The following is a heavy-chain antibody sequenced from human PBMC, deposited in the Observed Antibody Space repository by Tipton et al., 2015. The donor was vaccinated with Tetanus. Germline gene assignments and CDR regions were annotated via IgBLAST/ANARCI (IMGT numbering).Heavy chain of an antibody. Sequence: TLSLTCAVYGGSFSGYYWSWIRQPPGKGLEWIGEINHSGSTNYNPSLKSRVTISVDTSKNQFSLGLSSVTAADTAVYYCARAEAIFGVVIRFGWFDPWGQGTLVTISS. CDR3: ARAEAIFGVVIRFGWFDP. CDR1: GGSFSGYY. J-gene: IGHJ5*02. D-gene: IGHD3-3*01. CDR2: INHSGST. V-gene: IGHV4-34*01.